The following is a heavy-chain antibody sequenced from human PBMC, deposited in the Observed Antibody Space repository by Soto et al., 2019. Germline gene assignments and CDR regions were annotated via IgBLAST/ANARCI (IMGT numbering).Heavy chain of an antibody. CDR3: ARSTDNIVGATSFDY. CDR1: GFTFSSYA. J-gene: IGHJ4*02. Sequence: QMQLVESGGGVVQPGRSLRLSCAASGFTFSSYAMHWVRQAPGKGLEWVAVISYDGSNKYYADSVKGRFTISRDNSKNTLYLQMNSLRAEDTAVYYCARSTDNIVGATSFDYWGQGTLVTVSS. V-gene: IGHV3-30-3*01. D-gene: IGHD1-26*01. CDR2: ISYDGSNK.